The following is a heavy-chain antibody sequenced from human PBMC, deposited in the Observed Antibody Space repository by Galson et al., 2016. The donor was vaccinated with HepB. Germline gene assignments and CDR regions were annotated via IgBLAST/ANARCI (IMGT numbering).Heavy chain of an antibody. V-gene: IGHV1-2*06. CDR3: ARESMPGPWGDY. CDR1: GYTFTGFY. D-gene: IGHD7-27*01. CDR2: INPNNGDA. J-gene: IGHJ4*02. Sequence: SVKVSCKASGYTFTGFYLHWVRQAPGQGLEWMGLINPNNGDANYPQKFQGRVTMTGDTSISTVYMEVSRLRFDDTAVYYCARESMPGPWGDYWGQGTLVTVSS.